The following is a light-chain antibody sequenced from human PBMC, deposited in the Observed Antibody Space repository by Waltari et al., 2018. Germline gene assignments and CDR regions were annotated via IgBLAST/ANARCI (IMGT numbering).Light chain of an antibody. Sequence: EIVMTQSPATLSVSPGGGATLSCRASRAIGNNVAWYQQKPGQPLRLLIFDASTRATGIPARFSGSWSGTEFTLTISSLQSEDSAVYFCQQFNTLYSFGQGPSWRSN. CDR1: RAIGNN. CDR2: DAS. J-gene: IGKJ2*01. V-gene: IGKV3-15*01. CDR3: QQFNTLYS.